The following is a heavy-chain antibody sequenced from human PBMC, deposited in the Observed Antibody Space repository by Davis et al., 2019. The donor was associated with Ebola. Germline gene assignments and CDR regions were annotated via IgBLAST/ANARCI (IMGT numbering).Heavy chain of an antibody. J-gene: IGHJ4*02. CDR2: INPSGGST. CDR1: GYTFTSYY. CDR3: TIGGTTGWFDY. Sequence: ASVKVSCKASGYTFTSYYMNWVRQAPGQGLEWMGIINPSGGSTSYAQKFQGRVTMTRDTSTSTVYMELSSLRSDDTAVYYCTIGGTTGWFDYWGQGTLVTVSS. V-gene: IGHV1-46*01. D-gene: IGHD3-16*01.